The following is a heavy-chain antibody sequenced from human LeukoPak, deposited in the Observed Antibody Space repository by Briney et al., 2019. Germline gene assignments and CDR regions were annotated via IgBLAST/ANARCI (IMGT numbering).Heavy chain of an antibody. CDR2: INPNSVGT. V-gene: IGHV1-2*02. CDR3: ARGLREFPAFDS. Sequence: ASVKVSCKASGYTFTGYYMHWVRQAPGQGLEWMGWINPNSVGTNYAQKFQGRVTMTRDTSISTAYMEPRRLRSDETAVYYCARGLREFPAFDSWGQGTLVTVSS. CDR1: GYTFTGYY. D-gene: IGHD2-2*01. J-gene: IGHJ4*02.